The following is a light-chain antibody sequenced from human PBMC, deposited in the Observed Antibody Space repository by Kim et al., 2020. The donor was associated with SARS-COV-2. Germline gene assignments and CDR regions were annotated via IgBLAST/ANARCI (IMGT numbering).Light chain of an antibody. V-gene: IGLV3-21*04. CDR1: SIGSKS. CDR3: QVWDSSSDHRVV. CDR2: YDS. J-gene: IGLJ2*01. Sequence: KTARVSDGGNSIGSKSVHWYQQKSSQAPVLVIYYDSDRPSGNPERFSGSNSGNTATLTISRVEAGDEADYYCQVWDSSSDHRVVFGGGTKVTVL.